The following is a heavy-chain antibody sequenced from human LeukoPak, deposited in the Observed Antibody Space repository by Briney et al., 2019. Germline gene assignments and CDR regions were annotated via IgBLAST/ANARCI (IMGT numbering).Heavy chain of an antibody. CDR1: GFTFSSYS. CDR3: ARDLTPSAFDI. Sequence: GGSLRLSRAAPGFTFSSYSMNWVRQAPGKGLEWVSSISSSSSYIYYADSVKGRFTISRDNAKNSLYLQMNSLRAEDTAVYYCARDLTPSAFDIWGQGTMVTVSS. V-gene: IGHV3-21*01. J-gene: IGHJ3*02. CDR2: ISSSSSYI. D-gene: IGHD1-14*01.